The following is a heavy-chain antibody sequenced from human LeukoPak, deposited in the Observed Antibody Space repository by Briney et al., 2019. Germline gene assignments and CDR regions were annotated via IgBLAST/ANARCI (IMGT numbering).Heavy chain of an antibody. J-gene: IGHJ4*02. CDR2: IIPIFGTA. D-gene: IGHD1-26*01. CDR3: ARGPAGGSYYFDY. V-gene: IGHV1-69*13. Sequence: SVKVSCKASGGTFSSYTISWVRQAPGQGLEWMGGIIPIFGTANYAQKFQGRVTITADESTSTAYMELSSLRSEDTAVYYCARGPAGGSYYFDYWGQGTLVTVSS. CDR1: GGTFSSYT.